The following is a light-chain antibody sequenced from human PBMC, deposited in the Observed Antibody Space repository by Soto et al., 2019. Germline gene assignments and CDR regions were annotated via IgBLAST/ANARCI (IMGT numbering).Light chain of an antibody. Sequence: EIMLTQSPGTLSLSPGERATLSCRASQSVSSSYLAWYQQKPGQAPRLLIYGASSRATGIPDRFSGSGSGTDFTLTISRLEPEDFAVYYCQQYGSSSLTFGGGTKVEIK. J-gene: IGKJ4*01. CDR2: GAS. V-gene: IGKV3-20*01. CDR3: QQYGSSSLT. CDR1: QSVSSSY.